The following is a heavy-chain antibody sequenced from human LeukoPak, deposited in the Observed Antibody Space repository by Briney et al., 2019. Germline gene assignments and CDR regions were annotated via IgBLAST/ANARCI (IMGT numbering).Heavy chain of an antibody. CDR1: GITFNRYG. CDR3: AKGDTPMVPPGAFDI. Sequence: GGSLRLSCAASGITFNRYGMNWVRQAPGKGLEWVSVISGSGGSTYYADSVKGRFTISRDNSKNTLYLQMNSLRAEDTAVYYCAKGDTPMVPPGAFDIWGQGTMVTVS. CDR2: ISGSGGST. J-gene: IGHJ3*02. V-gene: IGHV3-23*01. D-gene: IGHD5-18*01.